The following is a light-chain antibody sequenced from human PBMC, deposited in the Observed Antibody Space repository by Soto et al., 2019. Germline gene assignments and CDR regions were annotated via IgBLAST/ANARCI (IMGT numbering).Light chain of an antibody. CDR1: QSVSSTS. CDR2: GAS. J-gene: IGKJ5*01. Sequence: EVVLTQSPGTLSLSPGERVTILCLASQSVSSTSLAWYQQKPGQTPRLLIYGASSRATGTPDRISGGGSGTHFTLTISRLEPEDFAVYYCQHYVTSSITFGQGTRPEIQ. V-gene: IGKV3-20*01. CDR3: QHYVTSSIT.